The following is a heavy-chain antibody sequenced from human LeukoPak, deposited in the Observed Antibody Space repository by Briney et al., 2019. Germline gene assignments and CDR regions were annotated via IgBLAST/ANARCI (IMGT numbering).Heavy chain of an antibody. CDR3: ARLLIVASNNYFDY. D-gene: IGHD5-12*01. Sequence: SETLSLTCTVSGGSISTGSYYWGWIRQPPGKGLEWIGNIYYSGNTYYNPSLKSRVTISIDTSKNQFSLQLSSVTAADTAVYFCARLLIVASNNYFDYWGQGTLVTVSS. J-gene: IGHJ4*02. CDR2: IYYSGNT. V-gene: IGHV4-39*01. CDR1: GGSISTGSYY.